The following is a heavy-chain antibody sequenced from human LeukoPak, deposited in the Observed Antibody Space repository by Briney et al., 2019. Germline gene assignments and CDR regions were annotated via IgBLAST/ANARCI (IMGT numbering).Heavy chain of an antibody. CDR3: AKDTSIGRYCTNGVCSPFDY. D-gene: IGHD2-8*01. CDR1: GFTFSSYA. CDR2: ISDTGATT. Sequence: GGSLRLSCAGSGFTFSSYAMSWVRQAPGKGLEWVSAISDTGATTYDADSVKGRFTISRDNSRSTLYLQMNSLRAEDTVLYYCAKDTSIGRYCTNGVCSPFDYWGQGTLVTVSS. V-gene: IGHV3-23*01. J-gene: IGHJ4*02.